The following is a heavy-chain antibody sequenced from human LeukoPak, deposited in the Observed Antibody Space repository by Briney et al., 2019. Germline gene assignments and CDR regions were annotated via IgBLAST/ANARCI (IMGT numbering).Heavy chain of an antibody. CDR1: GFTLSSYG. CDR3: ARGGHDYYDRSGYYYMSAFDI. V-gene: IGHV3-33*01. Sequence: GGSLRLSCAASGFTLSSYGIHWVRQAPGKGLEWVAVIWYDGTNRCYVDSVRGRFTISRDNSKNTLYLQMNSLRAEDTAVYYCARGGHDYYDRSGYYYMSAFDIWGQGTMVTVSS. J-gene: IGHJ3*02. CDR2: IWYDGTNR. D-gene: IGHD3-22*01.